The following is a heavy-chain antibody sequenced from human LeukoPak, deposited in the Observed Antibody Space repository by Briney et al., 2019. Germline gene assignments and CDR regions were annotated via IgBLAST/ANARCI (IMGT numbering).Heavy chain of an antibody. J-gene: IGHJ4*02. V-gene: IGHV3-69-1*01. CDR1: GFTCSDFS. CDR2: INGINTI. D-gene: IGHD3-10*01. Sequence: GGSLRLSCVTSGFTCSDFSMNWVRQAPGKGLEWVSYINGINTIYYTDSVKGRFTISRDNAKNSLWLQMSSLRAEDTALYYCAKIGRFGDLDSDTENWGQGTLVTVSS. CDR3: AKIGRFGDLDSDTEN.